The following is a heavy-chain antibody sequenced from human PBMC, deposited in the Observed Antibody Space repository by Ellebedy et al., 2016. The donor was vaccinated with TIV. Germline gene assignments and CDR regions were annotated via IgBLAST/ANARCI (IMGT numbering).Heavy chain of an antibody. CDR1: GSSFTSYW. CDR2: IYPGDSDT. CDR3: ARFSGSYGGFDY. V-gene: IGHV5-51*01. J-gene: IGHJ4*02. D-gene: IGHD1-26*01. Sequence: GESLKISCQGSGSSFTSYWIGWVRQMPGKGLEWMGIIYPGDSDTRYSPSFQGQVTISADKFISIAYLQWSSLKASDTAFYYCARFSGSYGGFDYWGQGTQVTVSS.